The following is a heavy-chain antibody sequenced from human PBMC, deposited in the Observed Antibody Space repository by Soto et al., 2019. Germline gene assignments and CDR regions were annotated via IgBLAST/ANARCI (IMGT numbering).Heavy chain of an antibody. CDR2: ISSSSSYI. V-gene: IGHV3-21*01. CDR3: ARDPAPAGGYYYYYMDV. CDR1: GFTFSSYS. J-gene: IGHJ6*03. Sequence: EVQLVESGGGLVKPGGSLRLSCAASGFTFSSYSMNWVRQAPGKGLEWVSSISSSSSYIYYADSVKGRFTISRDNAKNSLYLQMNSLRAEDTAVYYCARDPAPAGGYYYYYMDVWGKGTTVTVSS. D-gene: IGHD2-15*01.